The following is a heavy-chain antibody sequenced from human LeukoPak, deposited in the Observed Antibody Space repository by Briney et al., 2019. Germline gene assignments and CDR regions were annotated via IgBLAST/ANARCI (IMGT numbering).Heavy chain of an antibody. CDR2: IYYNGYT. V-gene: IGHV4-39*01. CDR3: ARQGGDTMVRGVVRDWFDP. CDR1: GDSISSSIYY. D-gene: IGHD3-10*01. Sequence: SETLSLTGTVSGDSISSSIYYWGWIRQPPGKGLEWIGCIYYNGYTYYTSSLKSRVTIFVDTSKNQFSLKLISVTAADTAVYYCARQGGDTMVRGVVRDWFDPWGQGTLVTVSS. J-gene: IGHJ5*02.